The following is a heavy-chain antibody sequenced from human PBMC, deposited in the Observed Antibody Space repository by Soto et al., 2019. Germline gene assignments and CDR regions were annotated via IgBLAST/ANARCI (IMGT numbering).Heavy chain of an antibody. J-gene: IGHJ4*02. D-gene: IGHD1-26*01. Sequence: EVQLLESGGGLVQPGGSLRLSCAASGFTFSSYAMRWVRQAPGKGLEWVSAISGSGGSTYYADSVKGRFTISRDNSKNTVYLQMNSLRGEDSAVYYGARRGSGSYYDYWGQGNLVTVSS. CDR1: GFTFSSYA. V-gene: IGHV3-23*01. CDR3: ARRGSGSYYDY. CDR2: ISGSGGST.